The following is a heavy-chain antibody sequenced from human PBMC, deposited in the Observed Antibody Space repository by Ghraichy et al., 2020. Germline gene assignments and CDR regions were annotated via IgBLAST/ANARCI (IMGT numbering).Heavy chain of an antibody. CDR1: GFTFRDKW. J-gene: IGHJ4*02. CDR2: IKSKKDGETI. Sequence: GESLNISCAAFGFTFRDKWMSWVRQGPGKGLEWIARIKSKKDGETIDYSAPVRGRFTISRDDSRNTLYLQMNSLRVEDTGVYYGTTDPQDWGQGTPVIVSS. CDR3: TTDPQD. V-gene: IGHV3-15*01.